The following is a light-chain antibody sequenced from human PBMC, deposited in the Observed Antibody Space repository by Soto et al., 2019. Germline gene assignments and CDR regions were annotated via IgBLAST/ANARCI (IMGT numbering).Light chain of an antibody. Sequence: IGIPEGPCLLYESTGDRVTITCRASQGISSWLAWYQQKPGKAPKLLIYAASSLQSGVPSRFSGSGSGTDFTLTISSLQPEDFATYYCQRANSFPITFGQVTLLEIK. J-gene: IGKJ5*01. CDR2: AAS. CDR3: QRANSFPIT. V-gene: IGKV1-12*01. CDR1: QGISSW.